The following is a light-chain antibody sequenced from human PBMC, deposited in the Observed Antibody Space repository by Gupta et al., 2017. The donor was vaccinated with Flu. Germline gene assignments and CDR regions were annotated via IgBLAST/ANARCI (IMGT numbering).Light chain of an antibody. V-gene: IGLV3-1*01. CDR1: KLGDKY. Sequence: SYELTQPPSVSVSPGQTASITCSGDKLGDKYACWYQQKQGQSPVLVIYQDSKRPSGIPERFSGSNSGNTATLTISGTQAMDEADYYCQAWDSSTVVVGGGTKLTV. CDR3: QAWDSSTVV. J-gene: IGLJ2*01. CDR2: QDS.